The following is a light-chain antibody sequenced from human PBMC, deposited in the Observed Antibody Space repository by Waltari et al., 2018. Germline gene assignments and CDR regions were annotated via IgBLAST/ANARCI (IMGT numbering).Light chain of an antibody. Sequence: SNDLTQPSSLSVSPGQTAIITCSGDVVAKRYVRWFQQKSGRAPILVIFKDSERPSAISERFSGSNSGTTATLTISGAQDDDEADYYCSSSSDNILLFGGGTKLIVL. CDR1: VVAKRY. V-gene: IGLV3-27*01. CDR2: KDS. J-gene: IGLJ2*01. CDR3: SSSSDNILL.